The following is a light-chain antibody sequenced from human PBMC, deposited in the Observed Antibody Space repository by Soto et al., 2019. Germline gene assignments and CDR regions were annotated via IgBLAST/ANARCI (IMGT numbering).Light chain of an antibody. Sequence: EIVMTQSPATLSVSPGERVTLSCRASQSVSSNLAWYQQKPGQAPRLLIYGASNRATGIPARFSGSGSGTDFTLTISSLEPEDFGVYYCQQRSNWPPVTFGGGTKVDIK. CDR3: QQRSNWPPVT. V-gene: IGKV3-11*01. CDR2: GAS. CDR1: QSVSSN. J-gene: IGKJ4*01.